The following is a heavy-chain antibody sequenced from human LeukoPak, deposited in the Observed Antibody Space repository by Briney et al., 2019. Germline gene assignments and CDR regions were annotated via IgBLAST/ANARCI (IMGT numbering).Heavy chain of an antibody. CDR1: GFTFSSYE. J-gene: IGHJ6*02. CDR2: ISSSGSTI. D-gene: IGHD4-23*01. V-gene: IGHV3-48*03. Sequence: GGSLRLSCAASGFTFSSYEMNWVRQALGKGLEWVSYISSSGSTIYYADSVKGRFTISRDNAKNSLYLQMNSLRAEDTAVYYCARGSEWKLGLDVWGQGTTVTVSS. CDR3: ARGSEWKLGLDV.